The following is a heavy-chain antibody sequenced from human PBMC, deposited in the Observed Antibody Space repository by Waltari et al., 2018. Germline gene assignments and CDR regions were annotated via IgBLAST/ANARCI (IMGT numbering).Heavy chain of an antibody. CDR1: GGTFSSYA. CDR2: IIPIFGTA. Sequence: QVQLVQSGAEVKKPGSSVKVSCKASGGTFSSYAIRWVRQAPGQGLEWMGGIIPIFGTANYAQKFQGRVTITADESTSTAYMELSSLRSEDTAVYYCARGHETYYGSGSPAFDYWGQGTLVTVSS. J-gene: IGHJ4*02. V-gene: IGHV1-69*13. CDR3: ARGHETYYGSGSPAFDY. D-gene: IGHD3-10*01.